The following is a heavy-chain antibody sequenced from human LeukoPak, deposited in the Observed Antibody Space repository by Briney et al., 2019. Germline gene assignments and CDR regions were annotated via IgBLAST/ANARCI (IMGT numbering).Heavy chain of an antibody. J-gene: IGHJ4*02. D-gene: IGHD6-13*01. CDR3: ARNGGEAAAASDY. CDR1: GYSIRIGYY. V-gene: IGHV4-38-2*02. Sequence: SETLSLTCTVSGYSIRIGYYWGWIRQSPGKGLEWIGNIYHSGSTYYNSSLKSRLTISVDTSKNQISLHLTSVTAADTAVYYCARNGGEAAAASDYWGQGILVTVSS. CDR2: IYHSGST.